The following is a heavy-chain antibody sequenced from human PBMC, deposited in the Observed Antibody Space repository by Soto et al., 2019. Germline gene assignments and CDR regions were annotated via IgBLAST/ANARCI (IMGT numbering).Heavy chain of an antibody. CDR1: GYSISSGYY. J-gene: IGHJ4*02. CDR2: IYHGGST. V-gene: IGHV4-38-2*01. Sequence: PSETLSLTCAVSGYSISSGYYWGWLRQPPGKGLEWIGSIYHGGSTYYNPSLKSRVTISVDTSKNQLSLRVTSVTAADTAVYYCARGFGRSHFDYWGQGTLVTVSS. D-gene: IGHD3-16*01. CDR3: ARGFGRSHFDY.